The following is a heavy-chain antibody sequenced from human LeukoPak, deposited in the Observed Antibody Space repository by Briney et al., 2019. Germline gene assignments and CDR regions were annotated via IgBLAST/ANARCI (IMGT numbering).Heavy chain of an antibody. CDR3: AKDAQRGFDYSNSLEY. CDR1: GFTFSHYG. CDR2: IWSDGTNK. D-gene: IGHD4-11*01. J-gene: IGHJ4*02. V-gene: IGHV3-33*06. Sequence: PGGSLRLSCVASGFTFSHYGMHWVRQAPGKGLEWVAVIWSDGTNKYYADSVKGRFTIYRDDSQNRVFLQMNSLRAEDTALYYCAKDAQRGFDYSNSLEYWGQGALVSVSS.